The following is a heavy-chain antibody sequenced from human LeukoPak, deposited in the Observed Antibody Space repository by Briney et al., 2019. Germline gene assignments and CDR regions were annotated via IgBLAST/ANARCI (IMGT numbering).Heavy chain of an antibody. CDR3: ARISGPGYSYGYDGY. V-gene: IGHV3-30*02. J-gene: IGHJ4*02. CDR2: IRYDGSNK. Sequence: HPGGSLRLSCAASGFTFSSYSMHWVRQAPGKGLEWVAFIRYDGSNKYYADSVKGRFTISRDNSKNTLYLQMNSLRAEDTAVYYCARISGPGYSYGYDGYWGQGTLVTVSS. D-gene: IGHD5-18*01. CDR1: GFTFSSYS.